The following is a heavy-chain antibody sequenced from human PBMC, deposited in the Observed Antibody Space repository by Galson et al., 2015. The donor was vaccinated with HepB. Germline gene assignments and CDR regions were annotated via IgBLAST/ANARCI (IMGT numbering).Heavy chain of an antibody. Sequence: SLRLSCAASGFTFSGYGMQWVRQAPGKGLEWAAVISNDGSFDYSADSVKGRFTISRDNSKNTLFLLINSLRVEDSALYFCGRSRAGSSWYSVDYWGQGTLVTVSS. V-gene: IGHV3-30*03. D-gene: IGHD6-13*01. J-gene: IGHJ4*02. CDR2: ISNDGSFD. CDR1: GFTFSGYG. CDR3: GRSRAGSSWYSVDY.